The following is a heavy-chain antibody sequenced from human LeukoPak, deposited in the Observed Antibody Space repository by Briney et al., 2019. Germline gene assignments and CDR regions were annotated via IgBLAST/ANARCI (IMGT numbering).Heavy chain of an antibody. CDR3: AKDRCSNGVGCYYYYMDV. D-gene: IGHD2-8*01. V-gene: IGHV3-53*05. CDR1: GFTVSSNY. Sequence: GGSLRLSCAASGFTVSSNYMSWVRQAPGKGLEWVSVIYSGGSTYYADSVKGRFTISRDSSKNILYLQMNSLRAEDTAVYYCAKDRCSNGVGCYYYYMDVWGKGTTVTISS. J-gene: IGHJ6*03. CDR2: IYSGGST.